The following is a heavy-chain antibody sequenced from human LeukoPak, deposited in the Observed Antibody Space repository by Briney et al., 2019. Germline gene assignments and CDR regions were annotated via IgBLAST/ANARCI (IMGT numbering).Heavy chain of an antibody. CDR2: ISWNSGSI. J-gene: IGHJ5*02. CDR3: AKSSTIFEVVPWFDP. Sequence: GGSLRLSCAASGFTFDDYAMHWVRQAPGKGLEWVSGISWNSGSIGYADSVKGRFTISRDNAKNSLYLQMNSLRAEDTALYYCAKSSTIFEVVPWFDPWGQGTLVTVSS. V-gene: IGHV3-9*01. D-gene: IGHD3-3*01. CDR1: GFTFDDYA.